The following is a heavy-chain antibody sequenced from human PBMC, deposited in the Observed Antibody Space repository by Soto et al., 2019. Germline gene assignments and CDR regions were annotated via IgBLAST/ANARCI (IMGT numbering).Heavy chain of an antibody. V-gene: IGHV1-3*01. CDR3: ATDSSDPTVPGY. J-gene: IGHJ4*02. CDR2: INAGNGNT. Sequence: ASVKVSCKASGYTFTSYAMHWVRQAPGQRLEWMGWINAGNGNTKYSQKFQGRVTITRDTSASTAYMELSSLRSEDAAVYYCATDSSDPTVPGYWGQGTLVTVSS. D-gene: IGHD4-17*01. CDR1: GYTFTSYA.